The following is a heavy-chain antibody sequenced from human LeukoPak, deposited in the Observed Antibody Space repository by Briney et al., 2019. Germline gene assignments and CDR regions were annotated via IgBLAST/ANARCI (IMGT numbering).Heavy chain of an antibody. V-gene: IGHV3-23*01. Sequence: GGSLRLSCAASGLTFSSYAMSWVHQAPGKGLEWVSATSGCGGRTYYADSVKGRSTVSRNNARNTLYLQMNNLGDDGSAVYYCAASRWSGALVFWGKGSLVTVSS. CDR2: TSGCGGRT. CDR1: GLTFSSYA. J-gene: IGHJ4*02. CDR3: AASRWSGALVF. D-gene: IGHD3-3*01.